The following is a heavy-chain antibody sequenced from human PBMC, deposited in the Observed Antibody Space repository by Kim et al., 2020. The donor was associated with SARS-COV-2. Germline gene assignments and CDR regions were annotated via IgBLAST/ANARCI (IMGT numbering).Heavy chain of an antibody. CDR3: ARGSSISTSDMDV. V-gene: IGHV1-69*01. D-gene: IGHD3-9*01. Sequence: YAQKFQGRVTITADESTSTAYMERSSLRSEDTAVYYCARGSSISTSDMDVWGQGTTVTVSS. J-gene: IGHJ6*02.